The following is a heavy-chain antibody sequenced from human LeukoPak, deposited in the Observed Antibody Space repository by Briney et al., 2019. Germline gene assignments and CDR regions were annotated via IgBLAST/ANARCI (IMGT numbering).Heavy chain of an antibody. V-gene: IGHV3-21*01. CDR1: GFTFSSYS. J-gene: IGHJ4*02. D-gene: IGHD2-15*01. CDR3: WVGHPPPDKVVVVAATIDY. Sequence: GGSLRLSCAASGFTFSSYSMNWVRQAPGKGLEWVSSISSSSSYIYYADSVKGRFTISRDNAKNSLYLQMNSLRAEDTAVYYCWVGHPPPDKVVVVAATIDYWGQGTLVTVSS. CDR2: ISSSSSYI.